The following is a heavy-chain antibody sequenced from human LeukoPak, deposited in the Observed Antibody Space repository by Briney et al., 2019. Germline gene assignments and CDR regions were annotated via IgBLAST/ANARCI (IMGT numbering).Heavy chain of an antibody. V-gene: IGHV4-61*01. Sequence: SETLSLTCTVSGGSVSSGSYYWSWIRQPPGKGLEWTGYIYYSGSTNYNPSLKSRATISVHTSKNQFSLKLSSVTAADTAVYYCAREVDYGDYLDAFDIWGQGTMVTVSS. CDR2: IYYSGST. J-gene: IGHJ3*02. CDR3: AREVDYGDYLDAFDI. CDR1: GGSVSSGSYY. D-gene: IGHD4-17*01.